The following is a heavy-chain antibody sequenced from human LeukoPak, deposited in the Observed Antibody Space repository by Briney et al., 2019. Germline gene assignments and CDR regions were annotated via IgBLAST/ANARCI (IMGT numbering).Heavy chain of an antibody. CDR1: GFTFTSSA. D-gene: IGHD2-15*01. V-gene: IGHV1-58*01. CDR2: IVVGSGNT. Sequence: TVQVSCKASGFTFTSSAVQWVRQARGQRLEWIGWIVVGSGNTNYAQKFQERVTITRDMSTSTAYMELSSLRSEDTAVYYCAAGYCSGGSCCPYYYYGMDVWGQGTTVTVSS. J-gene: IGHJ6*02. CDR3: AAGYCSGGSCCPYYYYGMDV.